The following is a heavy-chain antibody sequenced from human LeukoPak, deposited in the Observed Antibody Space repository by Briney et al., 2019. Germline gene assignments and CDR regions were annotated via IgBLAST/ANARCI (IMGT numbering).Heavy chain of an antibody. V-gene: IGHV3-23*01. D-gene: IGHD3-10*01. Sequence: GGSLRLSCAASGFTFSSYWMSWVRQAPGKGLEWVSGISDSGGATYYADSMKGRFTISRDNSRNTLYLQMNSLRAEDTAVYFCAKDAITIIREGALLSGRRSFYYFDYWGQGTLVTVSS. CDR3: AKDAITIIREGALLSGRRSFYYFDY. CDR1: GFTFSSYW. CDR2: ISDSGGAT. J-gene: IGHJ4*02.